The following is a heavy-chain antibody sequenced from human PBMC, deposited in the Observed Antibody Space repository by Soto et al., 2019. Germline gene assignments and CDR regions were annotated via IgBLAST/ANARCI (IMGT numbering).Heavy chain of an antibody. CDR3: AREESGWYVGYYYYYGMDV. CDR2: INSDGSST. CDR1: GFTFSSYW. D-gene: IGHD6-19*01. Sequence: VQLVESGGGLVQPGGSLRLSCAASGFTFSSYWMHWVRQAPGKGLVWVSRINSDGSSTSYADSVKGRFTISRDNAKNTLYLQMNSLRAEDTAVYYCAREESGWYVGYYYYYGMDVWGQGTTVTVSS. J-gene: IGHJ6*02. V-gene: IGHV3-74*01.